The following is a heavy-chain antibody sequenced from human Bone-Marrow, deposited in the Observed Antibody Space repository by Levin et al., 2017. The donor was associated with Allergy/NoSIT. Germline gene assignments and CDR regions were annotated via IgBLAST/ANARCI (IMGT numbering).Heavy chain of an antibody. J-gene: IGHJ4*02. CDR1: GYTFTGYY. Sequence: GESLKISCKASGYTFTGYYMHWVRQAPGQGLEWMGRINPNSGGTNYAQKFQGRVTMTRDTSISTGYMELSRLRSDDTAVYYCTRVSAPLDYWGQGSLVIVSS. CDR2: INPNSGGT. V-gene: IGHV1-2*06. CDR3: TRVSAPLDY.